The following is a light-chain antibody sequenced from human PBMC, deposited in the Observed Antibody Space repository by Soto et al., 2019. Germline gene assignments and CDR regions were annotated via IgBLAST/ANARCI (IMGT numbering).Light chain of an antibody. CDR1: QSLLHSNGYNY. CDR3: MQALQTPLT. Sequence: DIVMTQSPLSLPVTPGEPASISCRSSQSLLHSNGYNYLDWYLQKPGQSPQLLIYFGSNRAAGVPERFGGSGSGTDFTLKSSRVEAEDVGVYYCMQALQTPLTFGGGTKVEIK. CDR2: FGS. V-gene: IGKV2-28*01. J-gene: IGKJ4*01.